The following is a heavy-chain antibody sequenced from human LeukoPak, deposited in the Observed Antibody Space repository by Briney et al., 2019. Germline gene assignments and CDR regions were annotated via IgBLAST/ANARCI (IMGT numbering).Heavy chain of an antibody. CDR2: IKQDGSEK. CDR3: ARDVPPRGLGELSLFDY. D-gene: IGHD3-16*02. J-gene: IGHJ4*02. V-gene: IGHV3-7*01. Sequence: PGGSLRLSCAASGFTVSSNYMSWVRQAPGKGLEWVANIKQDGSEKYYVDSVKGRFTISRDNAKNSLYLQMNSLRAEDTAVYYCARDVPPRGLGELSLFDYWGQGTLVTVSS. CDR1: GFTVSSNY.